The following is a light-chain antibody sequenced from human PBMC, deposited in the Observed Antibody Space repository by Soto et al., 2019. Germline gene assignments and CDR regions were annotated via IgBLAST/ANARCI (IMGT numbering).Light chain of an antibody. J-gene: IGKJ5*01. CDR2: GAS. Sequence: EIVFTQSPGTLSLSPGERATLSCRASQSVGSSYLAWCQQKPGQAPRLLLYGASSRATGIPDRFIGRRSGTDFTLTLSRLETEDFAVYACQQYGREPITFGQGTRLEIK. V-gene: IGKV3-20*01. CDR1: QSVGSSY. CDR3: QQYGREPIT.